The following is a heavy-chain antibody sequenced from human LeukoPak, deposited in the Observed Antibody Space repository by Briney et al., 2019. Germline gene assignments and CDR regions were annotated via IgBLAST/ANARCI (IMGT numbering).Heavy chain of an antibody. J-gene: IGHJ3*02. V-gene: IGHV4-34*01. CDR3: ATPYGATPGAFDI. Sequence: SETLSLTCAVYGGSFSGYYWSWIRQPPGKGLEWIGEINHSGSTNYNPSLKSRVTISVDTSKNQFFLKLSSVTAADTAVYYCATPYGATPGAFDIWGQGTMVTVSS. CDR2: INHSGST. CDR1: GGSFSGYY. D-gene: IGHD4-17*01.